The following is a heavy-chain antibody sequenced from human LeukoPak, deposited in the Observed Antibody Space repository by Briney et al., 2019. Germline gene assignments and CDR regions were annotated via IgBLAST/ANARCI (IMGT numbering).Heavy chain of an antibody. V-gene: IGHV1-2*02. J-gene: IGHJ5*02. Sequence: ASVKVSCKASGYTFTDYYIHWVRQAPGQGLEWMAWINANSGDTKFAQKFQGRGTMTRDTSISTGYLELSRLRSDDTGVYYCARADDILTGYYSGFDPWGQGTLVTVSS. CDR1: GYTFTDYY. CDR3: ARADDILTGYYSGFDP. D-gene: IGHD3-9*01. CDR2: INANSGDT.